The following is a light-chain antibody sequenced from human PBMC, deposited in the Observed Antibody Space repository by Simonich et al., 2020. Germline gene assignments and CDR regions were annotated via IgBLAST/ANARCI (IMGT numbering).Light chain of an antibody. J-gene: IGLJ3*02. CDR3: SSYTSSSNWV. V-gene: IGLV2-14*01. CDR2: DVS. CDR1: SSDVGGYNY. Sequence: QSALTQPASVSGSPGQSIPLSCPGPSSDVGGYNYVSWYQQHPGKAPKLMIYDVSERPSGVSNRCSGAKSGNTASLTISGLKADDEADYYCSSYTSSSNWVFGGGTKLTVL.